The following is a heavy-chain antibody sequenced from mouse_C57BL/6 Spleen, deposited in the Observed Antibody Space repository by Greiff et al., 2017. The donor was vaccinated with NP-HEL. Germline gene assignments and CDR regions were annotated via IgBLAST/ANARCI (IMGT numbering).Heavy chain of an antibody. Sequence: VQLQQSGAELVRPGASVKLSCTASGFNIKDDYMHWVKQRPEQGLEWIGWIDPENGDTEYASKFQGKATITADTSSNTAYLQLSSLTSEDTAVYYCTLIYYYGSSPSDWGQGTTLTVSS. V-gene: IGHV14-4*01. CDR3: TLIYYYGSSPSD. CDR1: GFNIKDDY. D-gene: IGHD1-1*01. CDR2: IDPENGDT. J-gene: IGHJ2*01.